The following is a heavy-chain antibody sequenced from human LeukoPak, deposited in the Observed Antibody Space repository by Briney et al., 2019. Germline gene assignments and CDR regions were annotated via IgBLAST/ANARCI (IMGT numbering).Heavy chain of an antibody. J-gene: IGHJ5*02. CDR2: INHSGST. V-gene: IGHV4-34*01. D-gene: IGHD3-22*01. CDR3: AREANYYDSSGAWFDP. Sequence: PSETLSLTCAVYGGSFSGYYWSWIRQPPGKGLEWIGEINHSGSTNYNPSLKSRVTISVDTSKNQFSLKLSSVTAADTAVYYCAREANYYDSSGAWFDPWGQGTLVTVSS. CDR1: GGSFSGYY.